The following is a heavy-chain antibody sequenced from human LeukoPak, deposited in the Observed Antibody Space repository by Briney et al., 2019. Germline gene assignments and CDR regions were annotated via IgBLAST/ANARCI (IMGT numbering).Heavy chain of an antibody. D-gene: IGHD3-22*01. Sequence: ASVKVSCKASGYTFTSYGISWVRQAPGQGLEWMGWISAYNGNTNYAQKLQGRVTMTTDTSTSTAYMELRSLRSDDTAVYYCARDPTFDYYDSSGYYNPYDYWGQGTLVTVSS. CDR1: GYTFTSYG. V-gene: IGHV1-18*01. CDR2: ISAYNGNT. CDR3: ARDPTFDYYDSSGYYNPYDY. J-gene: IGHJ4*02.